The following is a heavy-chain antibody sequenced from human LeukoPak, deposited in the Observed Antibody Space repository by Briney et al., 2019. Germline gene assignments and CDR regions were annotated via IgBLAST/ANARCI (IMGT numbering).Heavy chain of an antibody. D-gene: IGHD2-8*01. J-gene: IGHJ4*02. CDR1: GYTFTSNA. V-gene: IGHV7-4-1*02. CDR3: ASFFCTSGLCYYLDY. CDR2: INTNTGNP. Sequence: ASVKVSCKASGYTFTSNALGWVRQAPGQGLEWMGWINTNTGNPTYAQGFTGRFVFSLDTSDNTAYLQISSLQAEDTAVYYCASFFCTSGLCYYLDYWGQGTLVAVSS.